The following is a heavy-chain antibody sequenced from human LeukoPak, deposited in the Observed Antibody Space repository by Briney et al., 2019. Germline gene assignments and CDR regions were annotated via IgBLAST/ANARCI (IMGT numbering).Heavy chain of an antibody. J-gene: IGHJ4*02. Sequence: TGGSLRLSCAASGFTVSSNYMSWVRQAPGKGLEWVSIIYSGDNTYYADSVKGRFTISRHNSKNTLYLQMNSLRAEDTAVYYCAREGNYYDSSGYSDYWGQGTLVTVSS. CDR1: GFTVSSNY. D-gene: IGHD3-22*01. CDR2: IYSGDNT. V-gene: IGHV3-53*04. CDR3: AREGNYYDSSGYSDY.